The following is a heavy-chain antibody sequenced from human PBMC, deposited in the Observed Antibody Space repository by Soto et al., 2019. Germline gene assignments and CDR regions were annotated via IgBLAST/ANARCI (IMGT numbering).Heavy chain of an antibody. V-gene: IGHV1-3*01. CDR1: GYTFTSYA. Sequence: ASVKVSCKASGYTFTSYAMHWVRQAPGQRLEWMGWINAGNGNTKYSQKFQGRVTITRDTSASTAYMELSSLRSEDTAVYYCARDQDVSNYHGMEVWGQGTTVTVSS. J-gene: IGHJ6*02. CDR3: ARDQDVSNYHGMEV. CDR2: INAGNGNT. D-gene: IGHD4-4*01.